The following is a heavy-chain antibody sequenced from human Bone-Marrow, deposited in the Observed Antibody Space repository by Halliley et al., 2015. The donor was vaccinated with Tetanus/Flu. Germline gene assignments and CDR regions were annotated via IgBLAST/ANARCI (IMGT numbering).Heavy chain of an antibody. J-gene: IGHJ4*02. V-gene: IGHV4-30-2*05. Sequence: KGREWIGSLYYPGAIYYKPSLKSRAPISVATSKNKFSLNLSSVTAADTAVYYCARGASGSHDHWGQGTLVTVSS. D-gene: IGHD1-26*01. CDR2: LYYPGAI. CDR3: ARGASGSHDH.